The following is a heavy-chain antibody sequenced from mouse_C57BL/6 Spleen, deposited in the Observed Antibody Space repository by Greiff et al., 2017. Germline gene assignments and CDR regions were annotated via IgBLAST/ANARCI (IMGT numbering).Heavy chain of an antibody. CDR2: IDPETGGT. V-gene: IGHV1-15*01. Sequence: QVQLQQSGAELVRPGASVTLSCKASGYTFTDYEMHWVKQTPVHGLEWIGAIDPETGGTAYNQKFKGKAILTADKSSSTAYMELRSLTSEDSAVYYCTRSLLRDWYFDVWGTGTTVTVSS. J-gene: IGHJ1*03. D-gene: IGHD1-2*01. CDR3: TRSLLRDWYFDV. CDR1: GYTFTDYE.